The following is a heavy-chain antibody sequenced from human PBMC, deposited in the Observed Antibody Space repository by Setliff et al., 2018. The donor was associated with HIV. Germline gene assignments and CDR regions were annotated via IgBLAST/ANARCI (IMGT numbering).Heavy chain of an antibody. V-gene: IGHV1-3*01. CDR1: GYTFTSYG. CDR2: IDAGNGNT. D-gene: IGHD3-22*01. Sequence: ASVKVSCKASGYTFTSYGISWVRQAPGQRLEWMGWIDAGNGNTKYSQKFQGRVTITRDTSASTAYLELSSLRSEDTAVCYCARVDYYDSSGYWHFDYWGQGTLVTVSS. CDR3: ARVDYYDSSGYWHFDY. J-gene: IGHJ4*02.